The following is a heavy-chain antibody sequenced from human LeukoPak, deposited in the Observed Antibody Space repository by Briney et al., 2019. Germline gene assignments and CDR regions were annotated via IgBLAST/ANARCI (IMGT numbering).Heavy chain of an antibody. CDR1: GGTFSSYA. CDR3: ARGGGYSYGSSFYYYYYYMDV. J-gene: IGHJ6*03. V-gene: IGHV1-69*06. D-gene: IGHD5-18*01. Sequence: SVKVSCKASGGTFSSYAISWVRQAPGQGLEWMGGIIPIFGTANYAQKFQGRVTITADKSTSTAYMELSSLRSEDTAVYYCARGGGYSYGSSFYYYYYYMDVWGKGTTVTISS. CDR2: IIPIFGTA.